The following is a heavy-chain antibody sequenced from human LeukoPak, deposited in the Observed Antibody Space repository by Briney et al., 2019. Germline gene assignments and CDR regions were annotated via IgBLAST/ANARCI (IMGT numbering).Heavy chain of an antibody. Sequence: SETLSLTCTVSGYSISSGYYWGWIRQPPGEGLEWIGSIYHSGSTNYNPSLKSRVTISVDTSKNQFSLKLSSVTAADTAVYYCASSAYDILTGSNWFDPWGQGTLVTVSS. CDR1: GYSISSGYY. D-gene: IGHD3-9*01. V-gene: IGHV4-38-2*02. J-gene: IGHJ5*02. CDR2: IYHSGST. CDR3: ASSAYDILTGSNWFDP.